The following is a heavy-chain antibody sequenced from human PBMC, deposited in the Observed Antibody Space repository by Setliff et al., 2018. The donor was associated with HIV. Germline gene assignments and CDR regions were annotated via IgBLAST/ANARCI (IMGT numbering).Heavy chain of an antibody. D-gene: IGHD3-9*01. CDR2: IYATGST. Sequence: SETLSLTCTVSGGSIDSGSYYWSWIRQPAGKGLEWIGRIYATGSTNYNPSLKSRVTISVDTSKNQFSLKLSSVTAADTAVYYCVRERDDLNGYYQDYWGQGTLVTVSS. J-gene: IGHJ4*02. CDR1: GGSIDSGSYY. V-gene: IGHV4-61*02. CDR3: VRERDDLNGYYQDY.